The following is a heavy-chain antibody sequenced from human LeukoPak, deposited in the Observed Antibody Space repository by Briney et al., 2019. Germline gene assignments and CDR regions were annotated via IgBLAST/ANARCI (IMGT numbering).Heavy chain of an antibody. J-gene: IGHJ4*02. V-gene: IGHV5-10-1*01. CDR1: GYSFTSYW. CDR2: IDPSDSYT. D-gene: IGHD5-24*01. CDR3: ARQSAVDPHY. Sequence: GESLKISCKGSGYSFTSYWISWMRQMPGKGLEWMGRIDPSDSYTNYSPSFQGHVTISADKSISTAYLQWSSPKASDTAMYYCARQSAVDPHYWGQGTLVTVSS.